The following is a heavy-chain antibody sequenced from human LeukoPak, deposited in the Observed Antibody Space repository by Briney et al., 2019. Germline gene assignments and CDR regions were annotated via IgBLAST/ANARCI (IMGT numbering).Heavy chain of an antibody. J-gene: IGHJ6*03. CDR3: ARAAIRFLEWLPKMNYYYYYMDV. V-gene: IGHV1-46*01. Sequence: ASVKVSCKASGYTFTSYYMHWVRQAPGQGLEWMGIINPSGGSTSYAQKFQGRVTMTRDTSTSTVYMELSSLRSEDTAVYYCARAAIRFLEWLPKMNYYYYYMDVWGKGTTVTVSS. CDR2: INPSGGST. D-gene: IGHD3-3*01. CDR1: GYTFTSYY.